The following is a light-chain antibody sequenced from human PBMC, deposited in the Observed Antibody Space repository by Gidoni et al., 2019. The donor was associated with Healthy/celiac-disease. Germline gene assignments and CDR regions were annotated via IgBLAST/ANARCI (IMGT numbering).Light chain of an antibody. J-gene: IGKJ2*01. CDR1: QSVLYSSNNKNY. CDR2: WAS. V-gene: IGKV4-1*01. Sequence: DIVMTQAPDSLAVSLGERATINCKSSQSVLYSSNNKNYLAWYQQKPGQPPKLLIYWASTRESGVPDRFSGSVSGTDFTLTISSLQAEDVAVYYCQQYYSIHTFGQGTKLEIK. CDR3: QQYYSIHT.